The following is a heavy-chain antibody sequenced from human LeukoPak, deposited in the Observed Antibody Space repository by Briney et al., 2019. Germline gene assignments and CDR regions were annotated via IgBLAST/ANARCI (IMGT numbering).Heavy chain of an antibody. Sequence: GGSLRLSCAASGFTFSSYGMHWVRQAPGKGLEWVAVISYDGSNKYYADSVKGRFTISRDNSKNTLYLQMNSQRAEDTVVYYCAKGPWFDPWGQGTLVTVSS. CDR3: AKGPWFDP. V-gene: IGHV3-30*18. J-gene: IGHJ5*02. CDR1: GFTFSSYG. CDR2: ISYDGSNK.